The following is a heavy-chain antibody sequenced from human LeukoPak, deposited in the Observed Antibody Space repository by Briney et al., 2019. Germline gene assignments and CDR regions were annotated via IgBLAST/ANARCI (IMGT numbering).Heavy chain of an antibody. CDR3: ARANQQLDAFDI. D-gene: IGHD6-13*01. Sequence: SETLSLTCAVYGGSYSGYYWSWIPHPPWKGLELIGEINHSGSTNYNPSLTSRVTISVDQSKNQFSLKLSSVTASYTAVYYCARANQQLDAFDIWGQGTMVTVSS. CDR1: GGSYSGYY. J-gene: IGHJ3*02. CDR2: INHSGST. V-gene: IGHV4-34*01.